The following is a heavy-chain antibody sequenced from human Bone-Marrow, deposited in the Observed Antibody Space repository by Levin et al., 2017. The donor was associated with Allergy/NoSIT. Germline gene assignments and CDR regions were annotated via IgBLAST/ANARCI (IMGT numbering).Heavy chain of an antibody. Sequence: GGSLRLSCKASGYTFTGYYMHWVRQAPGQGLEWMGRINPNSGGTNYAQKFQGRVTMTRDTSISTAYMELSRLRSDDTAVYYCLELVGTVDYWGQGTLVTVSS. V-gene: IGHV1-2*06. D-gene: IGHD1-7*01. CDR3: LELVGTVDY. CDR1: GYTFTGYY. CDR2: INPNSGGT. J-gene: IGHJ4*02.